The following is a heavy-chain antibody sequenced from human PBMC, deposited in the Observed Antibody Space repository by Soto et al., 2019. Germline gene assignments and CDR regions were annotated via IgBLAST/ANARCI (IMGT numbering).Heavy chain of an antibody. J-gene: IGHJ5*02. CDR2: IIPIFGTA. CDR3: ASGIAVAGSGDRWFDP. D-gene: IGHD6-19*01. CDR1: GVTFSSYA. Sequence: SVKVSCKASGVTFSSYAIGWVRQAPGQGLEWMGGIIPIFGTANYAQKFQGRVTITADESTSTAYMELSSLRSEDTAVYYCASGIAVAGSGDRWFDPWGQGTLVTVSS. V-gene: IGHV1-69*13.